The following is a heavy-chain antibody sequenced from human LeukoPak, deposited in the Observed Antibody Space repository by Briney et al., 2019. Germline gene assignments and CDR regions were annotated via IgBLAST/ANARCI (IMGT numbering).Heavy chain of an antibody. V-gene: IGHV4-39*02. CDR2: IYYSGTT. Sequence: NRSETLSLTCTLSGDSLSSSSYYRGSIRQPPREGLGWLGTIYYSGTTYYNPSLKTQVPISVDTSRNHFSRKLTAGTATDTVVYYCARMICDDAFDIWGQGKMVTVSS. CDR3: ARMICDDAFDI. J-gene: IGHJ3*02. CDR1: GDSLSSSSYY. D-gene: IGHD3-22*01.